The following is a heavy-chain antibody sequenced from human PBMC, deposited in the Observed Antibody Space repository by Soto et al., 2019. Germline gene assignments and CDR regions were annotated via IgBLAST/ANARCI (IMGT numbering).Heavy chain of an antibody. CDR3: ARDRQPDGIWTFDY. J-gene: IGHJ4*02. V-gene: IGHV3-23*01. D-gene: IGHD1-1*01. CDR2: IFSGGVTT. Sequence: VGSLRLSCSASGFSMTDYTMGWVRLAPGKGLQWVATIFSGGVTTRYADSVTGRFSLSRDNSQNMMSLQMNSLRVEDTALYYCARDRQPDGIWTFDYWGRGTLVTVSS. CDR1: GFSMTDYT.